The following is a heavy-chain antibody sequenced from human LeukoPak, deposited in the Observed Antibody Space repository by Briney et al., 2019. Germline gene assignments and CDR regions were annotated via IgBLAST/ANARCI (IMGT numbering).Heavy chain of an antibody. D-gene: IGHD3-3*01. Sequence: DPSETLSLTCAVYGGSFSGYYWSWIRQPPGKGLEWIGEINHSGSTNYNPSLKSRVTISVDTSKNQFSLKLSSVAAADTAVYYCARDERITISYWGQGTLVTVSS. CDR1: GGSFSGYY. V-gene: IGHV4-34*01. CDR3: ARDERITISY. CDR2: INHSGST. J-gene: IGHJ4*02.